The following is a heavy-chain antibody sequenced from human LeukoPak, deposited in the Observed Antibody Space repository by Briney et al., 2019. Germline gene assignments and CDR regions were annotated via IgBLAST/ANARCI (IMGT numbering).Heavy chain of an antibody. V-gene: IGHV4-61*02. Sequence: SQTLSLTCTVSGGSISSGSYYWSWIRQPAGKGLEWIGRIYTSGSTNYNPSLKSRVTIPLETSKNQVSLKLSSVTAADTAVYYCARRDRWFDPWGQGTLVTVSS. CDR2: IYTSGST. CDR1: GGSISSGSYY. J-gene: IGHJ5*02. CDR3: ARRDRWFDP.